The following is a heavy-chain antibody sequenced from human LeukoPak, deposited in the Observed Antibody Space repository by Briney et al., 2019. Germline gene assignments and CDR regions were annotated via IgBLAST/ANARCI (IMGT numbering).Heavy chain of an antibody. Sequence: GGSLRLSCAASGFTFSDSFMNWIRQAPGKGLEWLSYISHSGSNLDYAESVRGRFTISRDNANHSLYLQINSLRAEDTAVYYCARGVSSGVPDYWGQGTLVTVSS. D-gene: IGHD2-15*01. V-gene: IGHV3-11*01. CDR2: ISHSGSNL. CDR1: GFTFSDSF. J-gene: IGHJ4*02. CDR3: ARGVSSGVPDY.